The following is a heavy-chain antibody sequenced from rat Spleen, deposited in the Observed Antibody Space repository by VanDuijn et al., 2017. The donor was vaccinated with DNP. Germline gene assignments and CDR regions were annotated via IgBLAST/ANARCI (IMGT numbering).Heavy chain of an antibody. CDR3: VRWNSGHFDY. D-gene: IGHD4-3*01. J-gene: IGHJ2*01. CDR2: ISYDGTRT. CDR1: GFTFSNYD. Sequence: EVQLVESGGGLVQPGRSLKLSCAASGFTFSNYDMAWVRQAPTKGLEWVATISYDGTRTYYRDSMKGRFTVSRDNAKTTLYLQMDSLRSEDTATYYCVRWNSGHFDYWGQGVMVTVSS. V-gene: IGHV5-29*01.